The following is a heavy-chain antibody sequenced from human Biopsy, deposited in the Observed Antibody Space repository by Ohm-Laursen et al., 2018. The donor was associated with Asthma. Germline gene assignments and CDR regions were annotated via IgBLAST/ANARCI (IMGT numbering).Heavy chain of an antibody. CDR3: ARDVDLRSVY. V-gene: IGHV3-23*01. J-gene: IGHJ4*02. D-gene: IGHD2-15*01. CDR1: GFMFRSFG. Sequence: SLRLSCAASGFMFRSFGMHWVRQAPRKGLERVSAITGSGGTTYYADSVKGRFTISRDSSKNTLYLQMNSLRAEDTAVYYCARDVDLRSVYWGQGTLVTVSS. CDR2: ITGSGGTT.